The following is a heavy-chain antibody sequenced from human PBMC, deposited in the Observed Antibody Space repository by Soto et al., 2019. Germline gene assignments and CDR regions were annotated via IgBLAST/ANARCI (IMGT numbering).Heavy chain of an antibody. Sequence: EVQLVESGGGLIQPGGSLRLSCAVSGFTVSNNYMSWVRQAPGKGLEGVSVIYSGGYTAYGDSVKGRFTISRDNSKNTLYLQIKSPGAADAAVYYWGPQRGGGGYWGQGTLVTVSS. J-gene: IGHJ4*02. V-gene: IGHV3-53*01. D-gene: IGHD6-25*01. CDR3: GPQRGGGGY. CDR1: GFTVSNNY. CDR2: IYSGGYT.